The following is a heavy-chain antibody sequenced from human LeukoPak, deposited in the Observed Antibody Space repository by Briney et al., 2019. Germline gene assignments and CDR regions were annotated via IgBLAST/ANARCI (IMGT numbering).Heavy chain of an antibody. CDR2: IYYSGST. Sequence: SQTLSLTCTVSGGSISSGGYYWSWIRQHPGKGLEWIGYIYYSGSTYYNPPLKSRVTMSVDTSTNQFFLKLSSVTAADTAVYYCVRTNNPDFYDDWGQGTLVTVSS. V-gene: IGHV4-31*03. CDR1: GGSISSGGYY. CDR3: VRTNNPDFYDD. J-gene: IGHJ4*02.